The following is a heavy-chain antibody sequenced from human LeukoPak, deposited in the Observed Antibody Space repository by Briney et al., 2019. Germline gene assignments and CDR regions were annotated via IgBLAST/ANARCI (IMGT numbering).Heavy chain of an antibody. V-gene: IGHV3-21*01. CDR2: ISSSTYI. Sequence: PGGSLRLSCAASGFTFSSYNMNWVRQAPGKGLEWVSSISSSTYIYYADSVKGRFTISRDNAKNSLYLQMNSLRAEDMAVYYCATFDYFLIWGQGTIVTVSS. D-gene: IGHD2/OR15-2a*01. CDR1: GFTFSSYN. J-gene: IGHJ3*02. CDR3: ATFDYFLI.